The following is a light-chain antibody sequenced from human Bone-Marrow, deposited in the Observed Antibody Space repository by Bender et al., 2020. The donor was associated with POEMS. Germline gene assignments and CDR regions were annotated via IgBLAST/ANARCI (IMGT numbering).Light chain of an antibody. CDR2: EVT. J-gene: IGLJ2*01. Sequence: SALTQPRSVSGSPGQSITISCVGTGDDVGTYNLVSWFQQHPGTAPKLVIYEVTKRPSGLSTRFSGSKSGNTASLTISGLQADDEADYYCSSYATNDIVVFGGGTKLTVL. CDR3: SSYATNDIVV. V-gene: IGLV2-23*02. CDR1: GDDVGTYNL.